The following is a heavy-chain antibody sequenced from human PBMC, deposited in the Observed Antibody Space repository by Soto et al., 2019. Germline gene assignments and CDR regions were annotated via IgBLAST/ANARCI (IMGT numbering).Heavy chain of an antibody. CDR1: GYTFTSYG. CDR3: AREVPYSSSWYSQYYGMDV. V-gene: IGHV1-18*01. D-gene: IGHD6-13*01. CDR2: ISAYNGNT. Sequence: ASVKVSCKASGYTFTSYGISWVRQAPGQGLEWMGWISAYNGNTNYAQKLQGRVTMTTDTSTSTAYMGLRSLRSDDTAVYYCAREVPYSSSWYSQYYGMDVWGQGTTVTVSS. J-gene: IGHJ6*02.